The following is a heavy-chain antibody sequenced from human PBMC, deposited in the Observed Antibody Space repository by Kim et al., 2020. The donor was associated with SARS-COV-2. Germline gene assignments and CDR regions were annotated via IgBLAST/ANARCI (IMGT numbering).Heavy chain of an antibody. D-gene: IGHD3-16*01. CDR1: GFTFGDFG. CDR3: SRGFGGETLEWFEP. CDR2: IRSNIYGGTA. V-gene: IGHV3-49*03. Sequence: GGSLRLSCTASGFTFGDFGLSWFRQAPGKGLEWVGFIRSNIYGGTAQYAASVKGRFTISRDDSKNFAFLQMNSLKNEDTAVYYCSRGFGGETLEWFEPWGQGPLVTGSS. J-gene: IGHJ5*02.